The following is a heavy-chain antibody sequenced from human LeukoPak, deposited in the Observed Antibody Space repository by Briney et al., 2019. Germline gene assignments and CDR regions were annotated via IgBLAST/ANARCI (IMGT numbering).Heavy chain of an antibody. D-gene: IGHD3-10*02. V-gene: IGHV3-33*01. J-gene: IGHJ6*02. Sequence: PGRSLRLSCAASGFTFSSYGMHWVRQAPGKGLEWVAVIWYDGSNKYYADSVKGRFTISRDNSKNTLYLQMNSLRAEDTAVYYCARDVQYYYGMDVWGQGTTVTGSS. CDR1: GFTFSSYG. CDR3: ARDVQYYYGMDV. CDR2: IWYDGSNK.